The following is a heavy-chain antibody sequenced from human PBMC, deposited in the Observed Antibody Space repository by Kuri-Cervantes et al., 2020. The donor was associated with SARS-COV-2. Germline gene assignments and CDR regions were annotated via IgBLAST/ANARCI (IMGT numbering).Heavy chain of an antibody. CDR2: INHSGSA. J-gene: IGHJ3*02. CDR3: ARASTTIYGVLIALFSSNAFGI. D-gene: IGHD3-3*01. CDR1: GGSFSGFY. V-gene: IGHV4-34*01. Sequence: SQTLSLTCAVCGGSFSGFYWSWIRQAPGKGLEWIGEINHSGSANYSPSLKSRVTISVDTSKNQFSLRLSSVTAADTGVYYCARASTTIYGVLIALFSSNAFGIWGQGTMVTVSS.